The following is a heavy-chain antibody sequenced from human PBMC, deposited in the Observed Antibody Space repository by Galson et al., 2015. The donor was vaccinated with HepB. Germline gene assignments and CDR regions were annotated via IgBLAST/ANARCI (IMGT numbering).Heavy chain of an antibody. V-gene: IGHV3-21*01. CDR3: ARDLRSHLQYYYGMDV. Sequence: SLRLSCAASGFTFSSYSMNWVRQAPGKGLEWVSSISSSSSYIYYADSVKGRFTISRDNAKNSLYLQMNSLRAEDTAVYYCARDLRSHLQYYYGMDVWGQGTTVTVSS. J-gene: IGHJ6*02. CDR2: ISSSSSYI. CDR1: GFTFSSYS.